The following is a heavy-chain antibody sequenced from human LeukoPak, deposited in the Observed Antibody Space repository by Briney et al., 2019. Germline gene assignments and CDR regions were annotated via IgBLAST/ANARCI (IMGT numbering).Heavy chain of an antibody. V-gene: IGHV4-59*01. CDR2: IYYSGST. CDR1: GGSISSYY. CDR3: ARIEKYYYDSSGHCPFDY. J-gene: IGHJ4*02. Sequence: TTSETLSLTCSVSGGSISSYYWSWIRQPPGKGLQWIGYIYYSGSTNYNPSLKSRVTISVDTSKNQFSLKLRSVTAADTAVYYCARIEKYYYDSSGHCPFDYWGQGTLVTVSS. D-gene: IGHD3-22*01.